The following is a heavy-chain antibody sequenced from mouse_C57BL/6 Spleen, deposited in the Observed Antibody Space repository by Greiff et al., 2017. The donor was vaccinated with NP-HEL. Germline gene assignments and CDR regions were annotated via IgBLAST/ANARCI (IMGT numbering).Heavy chain of an antibody. V-gene: IGHV1-64*01. J-gene: IGHJ4*01. CDR3: ARMDYGNYDAMDY. CDR2: IHPNSGST. D-gene: IGHD2-1*01. Sequence: QVQLQQPGAELVKPGASVKLSCKASGYTFTSYWMHWVKQRPGQGLEWIGMIHPNSGSTNYNEKFKSKATLTVDKSSSTAYMQLSSLTSEDSAVYYCARMDYGNYDAMDYWGQGTSVTVSS. CDR1: GYTFTSYW.